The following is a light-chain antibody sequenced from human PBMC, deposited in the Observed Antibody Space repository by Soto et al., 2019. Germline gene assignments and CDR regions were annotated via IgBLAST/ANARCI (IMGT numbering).Light chain of an antibody. CDR2: EVS. CDR3: SSYTSSSTLV. J-gene: IGLJ3*02. Sequence: QSALTQPASVSGAPGQSITISCTGTSSDVGGHNYVSWYQQHPGKVPKLMIYEVSNRPSGISTRFSGSKSGNTASLTISGLQAEDEADYYCSSYTSSSTLVFGGGTQLTVL. V-gene: IGLV2-14*01. CDR1: SSDVGGHNY.